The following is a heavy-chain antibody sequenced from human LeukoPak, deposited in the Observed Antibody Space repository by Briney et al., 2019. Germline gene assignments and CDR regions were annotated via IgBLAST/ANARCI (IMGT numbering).Heavy chain of an antibody. CDR3: ARLRVGATGYFDS. CDR1: GGSISSYY. Sequence: SETLSLTCTVSGGSISSYYWSWIRKPPGKGLERIGYIYYSGSTNYNPSLKSRVTISVDTSKKQFSLKMSSVTAADTAVYYCARLRVGATGYFDSWGQGTLVTVSS. D-gene: IGHD1-26*01. J-gene: IGHJ4*02. V-gene: IGHV4-59*08. CDR2: IYYSGST.